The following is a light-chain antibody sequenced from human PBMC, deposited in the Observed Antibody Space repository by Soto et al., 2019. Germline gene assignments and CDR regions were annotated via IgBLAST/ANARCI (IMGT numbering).Light chain of an antibody. Sequence: EIVMTQSPATLSVSPGERVTLSCRASQSVSVDLAWYQQKPGQAPRLLMYGASTRATGIPDRFSVSGSGTDFTLTISRLEPEDFAVYYCQQYGRSPITFGQGTRLEIK. CDR3: QQYGRSPIT. CDR1: QSVSVD. CDR2: GAS. V-gene: IGKV3-20*01. J-gene: IGKJ5*01.